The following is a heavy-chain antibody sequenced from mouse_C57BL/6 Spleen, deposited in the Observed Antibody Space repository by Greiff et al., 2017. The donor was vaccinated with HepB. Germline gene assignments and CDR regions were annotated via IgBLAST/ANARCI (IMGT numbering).Heavy chain of an antibody. J-gene: IGHJ4*01. Sequence: DVQLQESGGGLVKPGGSLKLSCAASGFTFSDYGMHWVRQAPEKGLEWVAYISSGSSTIYYADTVKGRFTISRDNAKNTLFLQMTSLRSEDTAMYYCARYYDYDYYAMDYWGQGTSVTVSS. CDR1: GFTFSDYG. V-gene: IGHV5-17*01. CDR3: ARYYDYDYYAMDY. D-gene: IGHD2-4*01. CDR2: ISSGSSTI.